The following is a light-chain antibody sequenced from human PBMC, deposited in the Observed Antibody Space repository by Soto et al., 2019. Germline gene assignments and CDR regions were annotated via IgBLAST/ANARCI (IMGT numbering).Light chain of an antibody. CDR3: QQRTNWLT. Sequence: EIVLTQSPATLSLSPGERVTLSCRASQNVSTYLAWYQQKPGQAPRLLIYDASDRATGIPARFSGSGSGTDFTLTICSPEPEDSAVYYCQQRTNWLTFGPGTKVDIK. CDR1: QNVSTY. J-gene: IGKJ3*01. CDR2: DAS. V-gene: IGKV3-11*01.